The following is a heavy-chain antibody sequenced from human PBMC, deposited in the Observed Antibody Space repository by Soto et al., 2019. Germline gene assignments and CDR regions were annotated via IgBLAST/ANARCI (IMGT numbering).Heavy chain of an antibody. CDR2: MSDDGSKQ. CDR1: GFSFSKYG. D-gene: IGHD3-16*01. V-gene: IGHV3-30*18. Sequence: QVQLVESGGGVVQPGRSLRLSCAASGFSFSKYGMHWVRQAPGKGLEWVAEMSDDGSKQYYGDSVKGRFTISRDNSKNTLYLLMDSLRPEVTAMYYCAKELRETGGYYFDCWGQGTLVTVSP. CDR3: AKELRETGGYYFDC. J-gene: IGHJ4*02.